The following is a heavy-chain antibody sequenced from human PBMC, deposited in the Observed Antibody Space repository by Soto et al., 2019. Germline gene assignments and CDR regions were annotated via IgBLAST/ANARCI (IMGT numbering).Heavy chain of an antibody. Sequence: EVKLVESGGGLVQPGGSLRLSCATSGFIFSNYAMHWVRQAPGKGLEYVSAISSNGRSTYYANSVKGRFTISRDNSKNTLYLQMDSLRAEDMAVYYCARDRCTNGVCYAPSDDWGQGTLVTVSS. V-gene: IGHV3-64*01. CDR3: ARDRCTNGVCYAPSDD. CDR1: GFIFSNYA. J-gene: IGHJ1*01. D-gene: IGHD2-8*01. CDR2: ISSNGRST.